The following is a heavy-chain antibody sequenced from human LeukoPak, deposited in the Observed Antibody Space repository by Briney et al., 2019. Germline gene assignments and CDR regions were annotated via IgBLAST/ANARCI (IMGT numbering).Heavy chain of an antibody. CDR3: ARTFLAAAGTSFGY. V-gene: IGHV1-2*02. J-gene: IGHJ4*02. CDR1: GYTFTGYY. Sequence: EASVKVSCKASGYTFTGYYMHWVRQAPGQGLEWMGWINPNSGGTNYAQKFQGRVTMTRDTSISTACMELSRLRSDDTAVYYCARTFLAAAGTSFGYWGQGTLVTVSS. CDR2: INPNSGGT. D-gene: IGHD6-13*01.